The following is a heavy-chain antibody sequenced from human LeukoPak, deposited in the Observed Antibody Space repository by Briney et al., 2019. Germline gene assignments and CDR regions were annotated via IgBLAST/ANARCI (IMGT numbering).Heavy chain of an antibody. D-gene: IGHD6-13*01. CDR2: ISGSGGST. CDR1: GFTFSSYA. Sequence: GGSLRLSCAASGFTFSSYAMSWVRQAPGKGLEWVSAISGSGGSTYYADSVKGRFTISRDNAKNSLYLQMNSLRAEDTAVYYCARDSRIDAFDIWGQGTMVTVSS. J-gene: IGHJ3*02. CDR3: ARDSRIDAFDI. V-gene: IGHV3-23*01.